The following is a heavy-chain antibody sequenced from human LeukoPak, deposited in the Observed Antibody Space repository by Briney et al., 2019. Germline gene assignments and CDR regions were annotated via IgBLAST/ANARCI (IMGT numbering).Heavy chain of an antibody. D-gene: IGHD1-26*01. V-gene: IGHV5-51*01. Sequence: GESLKISCKGSGYSFTSYWIGWVRQMPGKGPEWMGIIYPGDSDTIYSPSFQGQVTISADKSISTAYLQWSSLKASDTAMYYCARLIPSGSFSFDIWGQGTMVTVSS. CDR1: GYSFTSYW. CDR3: ARLIPSGSFSFDI. CDR2: IYPGDSDT. J-gene: IGHJ3*02.